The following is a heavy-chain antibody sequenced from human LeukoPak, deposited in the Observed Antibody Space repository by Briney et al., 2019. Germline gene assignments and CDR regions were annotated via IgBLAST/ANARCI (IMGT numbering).Heavy chain of an antibody. Sequence: GGSLRLSCATSGFTFSIYTVNWVRQAPGKGLEWVSSISGSNTYIYYADSVKGRFTISRDNAKNSLYLQMNSLTTEDTAVYYCNRVHGWAFDYWGQGALVTVSS. CDR2: ISGSNTYI. CDR3: NRVHGWAFDY. V-gene: IGHV3-21*04. CDR1: GFTFSIYT. J-gene: IGHJ4*02. D-gene: IGHD3-10*01.